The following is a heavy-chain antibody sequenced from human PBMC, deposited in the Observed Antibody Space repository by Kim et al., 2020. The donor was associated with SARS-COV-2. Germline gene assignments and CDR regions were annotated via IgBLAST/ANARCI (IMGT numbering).Heavy chain of an antibody. Sequence: RTTNYADSVKGRLTTSRDNDRNTLYLQRNSLRAEDTAVYYCGRDLGGEYALWGQGTLVTVSS. D-gene: IGHD3-10*01. CDR3: GRDLGGEYAL. J-gene: IGHJ4*02. V-gene: IGHV3-74*01. CDR2: RTT.